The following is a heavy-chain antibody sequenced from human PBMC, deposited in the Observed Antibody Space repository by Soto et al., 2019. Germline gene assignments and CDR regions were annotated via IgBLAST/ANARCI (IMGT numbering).Heavy chain of an antibody. V-gene: IGHV3-30*03. CDR1: GVTFSIYG. D-gene: IGHD2-15*01. CDR3: ARCSGGTCYASYAFDI. CDR2: ISYDGSNK. J-gene: IGHJ3*02. Sequence: GGSLGLSCAAPGVTFSIYGMHWVRQAPGKGLEWVAVISYDGSNKYYADSVKGRFTISRDNSKNTLYLQMNSLRAEDTAVYYCARCSGGTCYASYAFDIWGQGTMVTVSS.